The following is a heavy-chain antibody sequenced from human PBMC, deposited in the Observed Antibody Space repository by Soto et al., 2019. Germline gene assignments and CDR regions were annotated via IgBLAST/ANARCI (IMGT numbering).Heavy chain of an antibody. J-gene: IGHJ6*02. CDR1: RGSFNAYS. CDR2: IDHSGST. CDR3: ARGLRYSGMDV. V-gene: IGHV4-34*01. Sequence: PSETLSLTCAVLRGSFNAYSWTWIRQPPGKGLEWIGEIDHSGSTTYNPSLKSRIIMSVDTSKNQFSLNVSSMTAADTAVYYCARGLRYSGMDVWGQGTTVTVSS.